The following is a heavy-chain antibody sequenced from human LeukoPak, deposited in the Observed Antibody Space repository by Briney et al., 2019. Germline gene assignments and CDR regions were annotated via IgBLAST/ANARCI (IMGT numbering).Heavy chain of an antibody. J-gene: IGHJ6*02. CDR1: GFTFSAYY. CDR3: ARSPRYYYNYYGMDV. Sequence: GGSLRLSCAASGFTFSAYYMTWIRQAPGKGLQWVVLISYDGSNKYYADSVKGRFTISRDNSKNTLYLQMNSLRDEDTAVYYCARSPRYYYNYYGMDVWGQGTTVTVSS. CDR2: ISYDGSNK. V-gene: IGHV3-30*03.